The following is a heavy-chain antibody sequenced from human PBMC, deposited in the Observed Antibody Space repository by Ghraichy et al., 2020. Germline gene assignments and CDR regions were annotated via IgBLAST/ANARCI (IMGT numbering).Heavy chain of an antibody. D-gene: IGHD3-10*01. CDR2: IYYSGST. CDR1: GGSISSSSYY. V-gene: IGHV4-39*01. J-gene: IGHJ4*02. CDR3: ARRHYYYGSGSYFDY. Sequence: SETLSLTCTVSGGSISSSSYYWGWIRQPPGKGLEWIGSIYYSGSTYYNLSLKSRVTISVDTSKNQFSLKLSSVTAADMAVYYCARRHYYYGSGSYFDYWGQGTLVTVSS.